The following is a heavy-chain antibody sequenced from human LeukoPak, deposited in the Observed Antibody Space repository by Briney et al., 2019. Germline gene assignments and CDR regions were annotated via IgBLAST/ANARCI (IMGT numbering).Heavy chain of an antibody. CDR3: ARAGSSGWPYYYYGMDV. V-gene: IGHV1-2*02. D-gene: IGHD6-19*01. CDR1: GYTFTGYY. Sequence: ASVKVSCKASGYTFTGYYMHWVRQAPGQGLEWMGWINPNSGGTNYAQKFQGRVTMTRDTSTSTVYMELSSLRSEDTAVYYCARAGSSGWPYYYYGMDVWGQGTTVTVSS. CDR2: INPNSGGT. J-gene: IGHJ6*02.